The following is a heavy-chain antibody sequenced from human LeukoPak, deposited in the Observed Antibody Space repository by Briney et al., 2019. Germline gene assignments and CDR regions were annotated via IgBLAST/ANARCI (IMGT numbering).Heavy chain of an antibody. D-gene: IGHD2-21*02. CDR2: INHSGST. Sequence: SETLSLTCAVYGGSFSGYYWSWIRQPPGKGLEWIGEINHSGSTNYNPSLKSRVTISVDTSKNQFSLKLSSVTAADPAVYYCARVSGPHIVVVTAKYYFDYWGQGTLVTVSS. V-gene: IGHV4-34*01. CDR1: GGSFSGYY. J-gene: IGHJ4*02. CDR3: ARVSGPHIVVVTAKYYFDY.